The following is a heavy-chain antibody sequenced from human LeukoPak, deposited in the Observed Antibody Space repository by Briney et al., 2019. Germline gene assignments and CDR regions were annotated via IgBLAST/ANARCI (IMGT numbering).Heavy chain of an antibody. CDR3: ARLPVGAFDY. CDR1: GFIFSDHY. J-gene: IGHJ4*02. V-gene: IGHV3-11*06. CDR2: ISTSGSYT. D-gene: IGHD1-26*01. Sequence: GGSLRLSCAASGFIFSDHYMSWIRQAPGKGLEWVSYISTSGSYTNYADSVKGRFTISRDNAKNSLYLQMNSLRAEDTAVYYCARLPVGAFDYWGQGTLVTVSS.